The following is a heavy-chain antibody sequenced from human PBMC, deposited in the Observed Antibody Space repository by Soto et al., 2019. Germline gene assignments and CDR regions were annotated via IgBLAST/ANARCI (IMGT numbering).Heavy chain of an antibody. D-gene: IGHD3-16*01. V-gene: IGHV4-39*01. CDR1: GGAISSSDYY. Sequence: KPSVTLSRTCTVSGGAISSSDYYWGWIRQPPGKGLEWIGSIYYSGSTSYNSSLKSRVTISVDTSKNQFSLRLRSVTAADAAVYYCASQTLGAFDIWGQGTMVT. CDR3: ASQTLGAFDI. CDR2: IYYSGST. J-gene: IGHJ3*02.